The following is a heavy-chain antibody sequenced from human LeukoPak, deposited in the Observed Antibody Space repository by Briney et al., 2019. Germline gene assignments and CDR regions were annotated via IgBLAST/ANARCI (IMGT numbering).Heavy chain of an antibody. J-gene: IGHJ5*02. V-gene: IGHV4-39*01. Sequence: SETLSLTCTVPGGSISSSSYYWGWIRQPPGKGLEWIGSIYYSGSTYYNPSLKSRVTISVDTSKNQFSLKLSSVTAADTAVYYCARHWMITFGGVIVKDWFDPWGQGTLVTVSS. CDR3: ARHWMITFGGVIVKDWFDP. CDR1: GGSISSSSYY. D-gene: IGHD3-16*02. CDR2: IYYSGST.